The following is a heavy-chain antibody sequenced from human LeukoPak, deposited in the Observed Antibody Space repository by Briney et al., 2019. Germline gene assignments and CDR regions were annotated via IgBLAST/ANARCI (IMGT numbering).Heavy chain of an antibody. Sequence: GRSLRLSCVASGFTFRSYSMQWVRQTPGKGLEWVGIVSYDGTNTYYGESVKGRFTISRDNAKNSLYLQMNSLRAEDTAVYYCARDKGRGYYYYMDVWGKGTTVTVSS. CDR3: ARDKGRGYYYYMDV. J-gene: IGHJ6*03. CDR2: VSYDGTNT. CDR1: GFTFRSYS. V-gene: IGHV3-33*05.